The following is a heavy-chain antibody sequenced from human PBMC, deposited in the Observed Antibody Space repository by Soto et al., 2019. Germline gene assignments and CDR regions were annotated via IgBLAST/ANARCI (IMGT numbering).Heavy chain of an antibody. CDR1: GYTFTRYA. V-gene: IGHV1-3*01. J-gene: IGHJ4*02. CDR2: INAGNGYT. Sequence: ASVKVSCKASGYTFTRYAMHWVRQAPGQRLEWMGWINAGNGYTEYSQKFQGRVTITRDTSASTAYMELSSLRSEDTAVYYCARGPVDGAVNAWGQRTLVTVSS. D-gene: IGHD4-17*01. CDR3: ARGPVDGAVNA.